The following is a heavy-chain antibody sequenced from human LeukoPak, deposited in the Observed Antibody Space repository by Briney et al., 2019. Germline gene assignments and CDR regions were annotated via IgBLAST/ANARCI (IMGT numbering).Heavy chain of an antibody. V-gene: IGHV4-59*11. D-gene: IGHD4-23*01. Sequence: SETLSPTCTVSGGSISSHYWSWIRQPPGKGLEWIGYIYYSGSTNYNPSLKSRVTISVDTSKNQFSLKLSSVTAADTAVYYCARGSTVVTHFDYWGQGTLVTVSS. CDR2: IYYSGST. CDR3: ARGSTVVTHFDY. CDR1: GGSISSHY. J-gene: IGHJ4*02.